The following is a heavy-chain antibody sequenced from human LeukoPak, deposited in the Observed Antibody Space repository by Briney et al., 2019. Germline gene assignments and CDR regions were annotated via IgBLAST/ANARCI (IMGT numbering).Heavy chain of an antibody. CDR3: TTSPQWLEN. Sequence: GGSLRLSCAASGFSFSHAWMTWVRQAPGKGLEWIGRIQSETDGGTTDYAAPVKGRFTVSRDDSKNMLYLQMNSLKNEDTAVYYCTTSPQWLENWGQGTLVTVSP. CDR1: GFSFSHAW. J-gene: IGHJ4*02. CDR2: IQSETDGGTT. D-gene: IGHD6-19*01. V-gene: IGHV3-15*01.